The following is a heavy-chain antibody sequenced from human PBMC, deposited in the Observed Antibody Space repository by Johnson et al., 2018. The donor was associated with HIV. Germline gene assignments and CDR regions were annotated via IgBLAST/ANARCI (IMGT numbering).Heavy chain of an antibody. CDR3: ARDPPVTTTHNAFDI. D-gene: IGHD4-17*01. J-gene: IGHJ3*02. CDR1: GFTFDDHG. CDR2: ISYDGSNK. Sequence: QMQLVESGGGVVRPGGSLRLSCAASGFTFDDHGMSWVRQGSGKGLVWVAVISYDGSNKYYADSVKGRFTISRDNAKNSLYLQMNSLRAEDTAVYYCARDPPVTTTHNAFDIWGQGTMVTVSS. V-gene: IGHV3-30*03.